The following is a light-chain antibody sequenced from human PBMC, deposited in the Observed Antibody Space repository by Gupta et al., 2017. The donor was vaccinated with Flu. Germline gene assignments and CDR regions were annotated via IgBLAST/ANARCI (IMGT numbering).Light chain of an antibody. CDR1: ESLVYSDGDSY. J-gene: IGKJ1*01. Sequence: DAVMTQSPLSLPVTLGQPASISCRSSESLVYSDGDSYVSWFHQRPGQSPRRLIYKASNRDSGVPDRISGSGSGAEVTLTISRREAEDVGVYYCRHSKRCPWTFGQGTKVEI. CDR3: RHSKRCPWT. V-gene: IGKV2-30*01. CDR2: KAS.